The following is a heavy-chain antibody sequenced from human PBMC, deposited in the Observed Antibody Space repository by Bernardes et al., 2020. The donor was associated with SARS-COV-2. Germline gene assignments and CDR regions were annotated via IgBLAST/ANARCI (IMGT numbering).Heavy chain of an antibody. CDR3: VRDDDSSSFDYGMDV. J-gene: IGHJ6*02. D-gene: IGHD6-13*01. CDR1: GYTFTSYG. CDR2: ISAYNGNT. V-gene: IGHV1-18*01. Sequence: SVKVSCKSSGYTFTSYGIIWVRQAPGQGLEWMGLISAYNGNTNYAQKLQGRVTMTTDTSTSTAYMELRSLRSDDTAVYYCVRDDDSSSFDYGMDVWGQGTTVTVSS.